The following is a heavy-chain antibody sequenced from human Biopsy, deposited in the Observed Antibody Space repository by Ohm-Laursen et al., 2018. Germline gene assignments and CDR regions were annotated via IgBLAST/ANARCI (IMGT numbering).Heavy chain of an antibody. CDR3: ARLGSGDYFPTFFDF. CDR2: ISDTGST. J-gene: IGHJ4*02. V-gene: IGHV4-59*12. D-gene: IGHD5-12*01. Sequence: GTLSLTCTVSGGSISSYYWNWIRQSPGKGLEWIGSISDTGSTNYSPSLRGRVTISVDTSKNQFSLKLSSVTAADTAVYYCARLGSGDYFPTFFDFWGQGALVTVSS. CDR1: GGSISSYY.